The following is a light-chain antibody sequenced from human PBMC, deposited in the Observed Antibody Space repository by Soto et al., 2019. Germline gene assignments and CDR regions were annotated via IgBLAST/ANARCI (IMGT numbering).Light chain of an antibody. V-gene: IGKV1-5*03. CDR1: QSISSW. CDR2: KAS. J-gene: IGKJ1*01. Sequence: DIQMTQSPSTLSASVGARVTITCRASQSISSWLAWYQQKPGKAPKLMIYKASSLESGVPSRFSGSGSGTEFTLTISSLQPDDFATYYCQQYNSLWTFGQGTKVDIK. CDR3: QQYNSLWT.